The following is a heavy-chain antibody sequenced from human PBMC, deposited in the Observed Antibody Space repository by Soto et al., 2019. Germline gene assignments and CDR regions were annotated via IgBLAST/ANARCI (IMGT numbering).Heavy chain of an antibody. Sequence: ASVKVSCKASGYTFTGYYTHWVRQAPGQGLEWMGWINPNSGGTNYAQKFQGRVTMTRDTSISTAYMELSRLRSDDTAVYYCARELDSSGYYLDYWGQGTLVTVSS. V-gene: IGHV1-2*02. CDR2: INPNSGGT. CDR3: ARELDSSGYYLDY. D-gene: IGHD3-22*01. J-gene: IGHJ4*02. CDR1: GYTFTGYY.